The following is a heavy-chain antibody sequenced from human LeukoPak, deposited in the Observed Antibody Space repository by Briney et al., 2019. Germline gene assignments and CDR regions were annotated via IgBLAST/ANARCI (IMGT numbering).Heavy chain of an antibody. CDR1: GGSISRSGYF. J-gene: IGHJ4*02. CDR3: ARSTTVTPDLDY. V-gene: IGHV4-39*01. D-gene: IGHD4-17*01. Sequence: NASETLSLTCTVSGGSISRSGYFWGWTRQPPGKGLEWIGSIYYSGNTYYNPSLKSRVTISVDTSKNQFSLKLSSVTAADTAVYYCARSTTVTPDLDYWGQGTLVTVSS. CDR2: IYYSGNT.